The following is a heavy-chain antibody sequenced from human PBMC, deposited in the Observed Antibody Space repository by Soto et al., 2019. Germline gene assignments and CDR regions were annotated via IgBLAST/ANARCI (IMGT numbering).Heavy chain of an antibody. CDR1: GDSISVGYY. CDR2: VSPSGTT. J-gene: IGHJ6*02. V-gene: IGHV4-31*03. CDR3: ARDRGSYGMDV. Sequence: QVQLQESGPGLVKPSQTLSLTCTVSGDSISVGYYWSWIRQHPGKGLEWIGYVSPSGTTYYNPSLKXXVSISTDTSKNQFSLEVSSVTAADSAVYYCARDRGSYGMDVWGQGTTVTVSS.